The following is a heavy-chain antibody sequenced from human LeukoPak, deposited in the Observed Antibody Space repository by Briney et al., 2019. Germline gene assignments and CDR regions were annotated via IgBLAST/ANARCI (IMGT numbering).Heavy chain of an antibody. CDR1: GFTFSSYW. Sequence: GGSLRLSCAASGFTFSSYWMSWVRQAPGKGLEWVANIKQDGSEKYYVDSVKGRFTISRDNSKNTLYLQMNSLRAEDTAVYYCAKDRGDSSGPTGYWGQGTMVTVSS. V-gene: IGHV3-7*03. CDR2: IKQDGSEK. CDR3: AKDRGDSSGPTGY. D-gene: IGHD3-22*01. J-gene: IGHJ4*02.